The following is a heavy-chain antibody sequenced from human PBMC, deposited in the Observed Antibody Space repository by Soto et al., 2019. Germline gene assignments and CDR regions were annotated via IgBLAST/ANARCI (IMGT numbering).Heavy chain of an antibody. CDR1: GYTFSSYS. Sequence: QAQLEQSGPEVKKPGASVNVSCKASGYTFSSYSISWVRQAPGQGLEWMGWISAYNGNTNYAQKLKGKVTMARDTYTKTVNMELRSLTSDDTAVYYCARAVYGGNSGSWYSDLWGRGNLVTVSS. CDR3: ARAVYGGNSGSWYSDL. J-gene: IGHJ2*01. D-gene: IGHD4-17*01. V-gene: IGHV1-18*01. CDR2: ISAYNGNT.